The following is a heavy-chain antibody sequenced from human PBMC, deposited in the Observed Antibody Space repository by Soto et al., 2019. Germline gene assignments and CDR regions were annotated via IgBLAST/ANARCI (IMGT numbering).Heavy chain of an antibody. CDR3: AKNQGVELVPLATVDWFDP. J-gene: IGHJ5*02. CDR2: ISGSGFKK. V-gene: IGHV3-23*01. CDR1: GFIFENFG. D-gene: IGHD1-26*01. Sequence: VGSLRLSCAASGFIFENFGMSWVRQAPGKGLKWISSISGSGFKKYYADSVKGRFTISRDNSKSTVYLELKNLSAEDTAVYHCAKNQGVELVPLATVDWFDPWGQGSVVTVSS.